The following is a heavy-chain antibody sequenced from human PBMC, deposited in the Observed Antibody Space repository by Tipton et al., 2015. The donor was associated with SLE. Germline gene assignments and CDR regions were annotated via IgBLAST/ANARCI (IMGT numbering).Heavy chain of an antibody. CDR3: ARAGEGIAA. CDR2: IYYSGST. V-gene: IGHV4-59*08. D-gene: IGHD6-13*01. J-gene: IGHJ5*02. CDR1: GGSISSYY. Sequence: TLSITCTVSGGSISSYYWSWIRQPPGKGLEWIGYIYYSGSTNYNPSLKSRVTISVDTSKNQFSLKLSSVTAADTAVYYCARAGEGIAAWGQGTLVTVSS.